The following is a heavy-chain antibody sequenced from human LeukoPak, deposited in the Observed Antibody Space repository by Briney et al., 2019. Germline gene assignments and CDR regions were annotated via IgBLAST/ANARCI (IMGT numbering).Heavy chain of an antibody. V-gene: IGHV1-18*01. J-gene: IGHJ4*02. CDR2: ISAYNGNT. Sequence: ASVKVSCKASGYTFTSYGISWVRQAPGQGLEWMGWISAYNGNTNYAQKLQGRATMTTDTSTSTAYMELRSLRSDDTAVYYCARASPAPKYYYDSSGYPRIGDYWGQGTLVTVSS. CDR3: ARASPAPKYYYDSSGYPRIGDY. D-gene: IGHD3-22*01. CDR1: GYTFTSYG.